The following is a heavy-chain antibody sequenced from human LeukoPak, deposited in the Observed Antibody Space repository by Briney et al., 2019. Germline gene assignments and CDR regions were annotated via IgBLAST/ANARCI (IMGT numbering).Heavy chain of an antibody. J-gene: IGHJ6*02. CDR1: GFTLSSYS. CDR3: ARDLSPLYYYYGMDV. CDR2: ISSSSSYI. Sequence: GGSLRLSCAASGFTLSSYSMNWVRQAPGKGLEWVSSISSSSSYIYYADSVKGRFTISRDNAKNSLYLQMNSPRAEDTAVYYCARDLSPLYYYYGMDVWGQGTTVTVSS. V-gene: IGHV3-21*01.